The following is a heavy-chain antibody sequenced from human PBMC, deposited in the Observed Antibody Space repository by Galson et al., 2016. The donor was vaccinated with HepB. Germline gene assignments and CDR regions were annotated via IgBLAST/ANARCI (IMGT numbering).Heavy chain of an antibody. J-gene: IGHJ4*02. CDR1: GGSISGGGYY. Sequence: LSLTCTVSGGSISGGGYYWSWIRQHPGKGLGWIGFIYHSGNTYYNPSLKSRVTISVDTSKNQISLKLSSVTAADTGLYYCARVGRLDFWSGYYVPPFDYWGQGTLVTVSS. CDR3: ARVGRLDFWSGYYVPPFDY. D-gene: IGHD3-3*01. V-gene: IGHV4-31*03. CDR2: IYHSGNT.